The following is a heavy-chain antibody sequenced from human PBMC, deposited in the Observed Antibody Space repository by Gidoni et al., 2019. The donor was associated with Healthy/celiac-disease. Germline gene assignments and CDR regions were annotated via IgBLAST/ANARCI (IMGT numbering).Heavy chain of an antibody. CDR1: GFTFSSYA. J-gene: IGHJ4*02. V-gene: IGHV3-23*01. CDR2: ISGSGGST. CDR3: AKVEDHCSSTSCYGDY. D-gene: IGHD2-2*01. Sequence: EVQLLESGGGLVHPGGSLRLSCAASGFTFSSYAMSWVRQAPGKGLEWVSAISGSGGSTYYADSVKGRFTISRDNSKNTLYLQMNSLRAEDTAVYYCAKVEDHCSSTSCYGDYWGQGTLVTVSS.